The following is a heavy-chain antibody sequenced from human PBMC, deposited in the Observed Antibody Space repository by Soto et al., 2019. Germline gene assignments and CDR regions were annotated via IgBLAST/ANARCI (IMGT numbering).Heavy chain of an antibody. CDR2: INPDNGTV. CDR1: GYTFTTYA. D-gene: IGHD2-15*01. Sequence: QVQLVQSGAKEKKPGASVKVSCKASGYTFTTYAMHWVRQAPGQSLEWMGWINPDNGTVKYSQKFKGRVTITSDTSARTVHMELNSLRSEDTAVFYCARDAVAFIDYWGQGTLVTVSS. V-gene: IGHV1-3*05. CDR3: ARDAVAFIDY. J-gene: IGHJ4*02.